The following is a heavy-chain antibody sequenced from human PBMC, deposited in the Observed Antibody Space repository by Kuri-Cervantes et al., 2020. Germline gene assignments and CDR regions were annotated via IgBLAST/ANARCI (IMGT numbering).Heavy chain of an antibody. CDR3: ARDLRFGELLLGNYFDY. CDR2: INPSGGST. D-gene: IGHD3-10*01. J-gene: IGHJ4*02. CDR1: GYIFTSYG. Sequence: ASVKVSCKASGYIFTSYGISWVRQAPGQGLEWMGIINPSGGSTSYAQKFQGRVTMTRDTSTSTAYMELRSLRSDDTAVYYCARDLRFGELLLGNYFDYWGQGTLVTVSS. V-gene: IGHV1-46*01.